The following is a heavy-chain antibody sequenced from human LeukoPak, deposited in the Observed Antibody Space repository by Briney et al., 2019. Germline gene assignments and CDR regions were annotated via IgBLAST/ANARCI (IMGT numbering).Heavy chain of an antibody. Sequence: GGSLRLSCAASGFTFSSYAMHWVRQAPGKGLEWVANIKQDGSEKYYVDSVKGRFTISRDNAKNSLYLQMNSLRAEDTAVYYCASGYGYSRYWGQGTLVTVSS. V-gene: IGHV3-7*01. D-gene: IGHD6-13*01. CDR2: IKQDGSEK. CDR1: GFTFSSYA. J-gene: IGHJ4*02. CDR3: ASGYGYSRY.